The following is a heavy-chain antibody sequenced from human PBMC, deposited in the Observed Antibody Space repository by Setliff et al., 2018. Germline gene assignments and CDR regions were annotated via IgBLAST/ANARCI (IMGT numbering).Heavy chain of an antibody. Sequence: RASVKVSCKASGVSFSIYALHWVRQAPGQGLEWMGAIIPILPKTDYEPKYQGRITITADRSTSTAYMELSSLRSEDTAVYYCARDLGYYDSSGYYEGWGQGTLVTVSS. CDR1: GVSFSIYA. V-gene: IGHV1-69*10. J-gene: IGHJ4*02. CDR3: ARDLGYYDSSGYYEG. CDR2: IIPILPKT. D-gene: IGHD3-22*01.